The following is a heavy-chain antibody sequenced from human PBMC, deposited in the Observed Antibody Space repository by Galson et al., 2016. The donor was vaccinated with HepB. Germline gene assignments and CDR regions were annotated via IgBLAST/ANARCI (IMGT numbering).Heavy chain of an antibody. CDR2: INTANGNT. D-gene: IGHD5-12*01. CDR3: ARVTLYSGYDFLGDSGMDV. V-gene: IGHV1-3*04. CDR1: GYTFTTYA. J-gene: IGHJ6*02. Sequence: SVKVSCKASGYTFTTYAMHWVRQAPGQRLEWVGWINTANGNTKYSQKFQGRVTITRDTSASTGYMELRSLRSEDTAVYYCARVTLYSGYDFLGDSGMDVWGHGTTVTVSS.